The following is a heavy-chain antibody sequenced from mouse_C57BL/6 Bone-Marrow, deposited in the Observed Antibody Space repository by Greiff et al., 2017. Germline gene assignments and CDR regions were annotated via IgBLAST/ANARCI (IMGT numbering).Heavy chain of an antibody. D-gene: IGHD3-1*01. CDR3: ARHPGRGDY. J-gene: IGHJ2*01. V-gene: IGHV5-6*01. Sequence: EVKVVESGGDLVKPGGSLKLSCAASGFTFSSYGMSWVRQTPDKRLEWVATISSGGSYTYYPDSVKGRFTISRDNAKNTLYLQMSSLKSEDTAMYYCARHPGRGDYWGQGTTLTVSS. CDR2: ISSGGSYT. CDR1: GFTFSSYG.